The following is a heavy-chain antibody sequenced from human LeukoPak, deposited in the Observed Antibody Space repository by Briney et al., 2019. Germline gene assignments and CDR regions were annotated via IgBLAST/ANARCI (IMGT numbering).Heavy chain of an antibody. CDR1: GGSISSSSYY. D-gene: IGHD2-2*02. CDR3: ARGLSYI. J-gene: IGHJ4*02. V-gene: IGHV4-39*07. CDR2: INHSGST. Sequence: SETLSLTCTVSGGSISSSSYYWGWIRQPPGKGLEWIGEINHSGSTNYNPSLKSRVTISVDTSKNQFSLKLSSVTAADTAVYYCARGLSYIWGQGTLVTVSS.